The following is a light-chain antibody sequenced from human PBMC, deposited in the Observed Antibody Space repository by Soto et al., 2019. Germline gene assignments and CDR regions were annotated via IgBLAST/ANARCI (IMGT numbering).Light chain of an antibody. Sequence: EMVLTQSPVTLSLSPGERATLSCRASQSVSSSNLAWYQQKPGQAPRLIIYGASNRATGIPPRFSGSGSGTEFTLTIRRLQSEDFAVYYCQKYNNWPPLTGGGGTQGDIK. CDR1: QSVSSSN. CDR2: GAS. J-gene: IGKJ4*01. V-gene: IGKV3-15*01. CDR3: QKYNNWPPLT.